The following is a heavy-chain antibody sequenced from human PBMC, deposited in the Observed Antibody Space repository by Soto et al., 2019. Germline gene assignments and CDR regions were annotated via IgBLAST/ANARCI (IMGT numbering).Heavy chain of an antibody. J-gene: IGHJ4*02. Sequence: WGSLRLSCAASGFTFSGSAIHFFRHSSFKWLEWVGRIRSKANSYATAYAASVKGRFTISRDDSKNTAYLQMDSLKTEDTAVYYCTRAQSGYCSSTSCMDFDYWGQGTLVTVSS. CDR2: IRSKANSYAT. V-gene: IGHV3-73*01. D-gene: IGHD2-2*01. CDR1: GFTFSGSA. CDR3: TRAQSGYCSSTSCMDFDY.